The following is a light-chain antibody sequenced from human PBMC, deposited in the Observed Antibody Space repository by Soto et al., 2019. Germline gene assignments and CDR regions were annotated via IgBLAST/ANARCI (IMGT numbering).Light chain of an antibody. CDR2: GAS. CDR3: QQYGSSPVFT. J-gene: IGKJ3*01. Sequence: EIVLTQSPGTLSLSPGERATLSCRASQSVSSTYLAWYQQKPGQAPRLLIYGASSRATGIPDRFSGSGSGTDYTLTINRLEPEDFSVYYCQQYGSSPVFTVGPGTKVDIK. CDR1: QSVSSTY. V-gene: IGKV3-20*01.